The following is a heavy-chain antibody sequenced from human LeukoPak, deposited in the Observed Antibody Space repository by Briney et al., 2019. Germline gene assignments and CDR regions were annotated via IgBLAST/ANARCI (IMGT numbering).Heavy chain of an antibody. CDR2: IYYSGST. CDR1: GGSISSSSYY. CDR3: AGYCSSTSCCRPRFDY. V-gene: IGHV4-39*01. Sequence: SETLSLTCTVSGGSISSSSYYWGWIRQPPGKGLEWIGSIYYSGSTYYNPSLKSRVAISVDTSKNQFSLKLSSVTAADTAVYYCAGYCSSTSCCRPRFDYWGQGTLVTVSS. D-gene: IGHD2-2*01. J-gene: IGHJ4*02.